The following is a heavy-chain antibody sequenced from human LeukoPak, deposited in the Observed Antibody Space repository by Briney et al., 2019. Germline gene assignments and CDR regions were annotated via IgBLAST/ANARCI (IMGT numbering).Heavy chain of an antibody. CDR3: ARDLPPGYSYGLDY. CDR2: IKQDGSEK. V-gene: IGHV3-7*01. D-gene: IGHD5-18*01. CDR1: EFTFSSYW. J-gene: IGHJ4*02. Sequence: GGSLRLSCAASEFTFSSYWMSWVRQAPGKGLEWVANIKQDGSEKYYVDSVKGRFTISRDNAKNSLYLQMNSLRAEDTAVYYCARDLPPGYSYGLDYWGQGTLVTVSS.